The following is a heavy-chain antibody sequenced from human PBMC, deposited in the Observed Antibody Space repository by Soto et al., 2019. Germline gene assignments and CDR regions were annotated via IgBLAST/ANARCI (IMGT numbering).Heavy chain of an antibody. J-gene: IGHJ4*02. V-gene: IGHV1-8*02. CDR3: ARDTTDYYDSSGPTDY. Sequence: ASVKVSCKASGYTFTGYYMHWVRQATGQGLEWMGWMNPNSGNTGYAQKFQGRVTMTRNTSISTAYMELSSLRSEDTAVYYCARDTTDYYDSSGPTDYWGQGTLVTVSS. CDR1: GYTFTGYY. CDR2: MNPNSGNT. D-gene: IGHD3-22*01.